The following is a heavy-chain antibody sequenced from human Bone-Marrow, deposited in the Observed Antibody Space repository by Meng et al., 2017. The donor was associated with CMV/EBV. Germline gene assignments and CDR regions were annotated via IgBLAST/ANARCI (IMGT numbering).Heavy chain of an antibody. D-gene: IGHD6-6*01. CDR1: GYTFTSYY. J-gene: IGHJ4*02. CDR2: INPSGGST. CDR3: ASVSSIAARPFDY. V-gene: IGHV1-46*01. Sequence: ASVKVSCKASGYTFTSYYMHWVRQAPGQGLEWMGIINPSGGSTSYAQKFQGRVTMTRDTSTSTVYMELSSLRSEDTAVYDCASVSSIAARPFDYWGQGTLVTVSS.